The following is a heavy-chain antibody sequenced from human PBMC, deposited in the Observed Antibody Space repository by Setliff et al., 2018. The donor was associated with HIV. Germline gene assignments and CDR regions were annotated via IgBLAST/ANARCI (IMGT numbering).Heavy chain of an antibody. V-gene: IGHV4-39*01. Sequence: ETLSLTCNVSGGSISSSSYYWGWIRQPPGKGLEWIGSFHYSGSTSYNPSLRSRVTISVDTSKNQFSLKLTSVTAADTAVYYCARVETTVRGATYGLDVWGQGTTVTVSS. CDR1: GGSISSSSYY. CDR2: FHYSGST. D-gene: IGHD3-10*01. CDR3: ARVETTVRGATYGLDV. J-gene: IGHJ6*02.